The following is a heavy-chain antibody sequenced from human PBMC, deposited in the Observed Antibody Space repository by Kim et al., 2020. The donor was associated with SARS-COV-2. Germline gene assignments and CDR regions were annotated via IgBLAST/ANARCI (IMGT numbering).Heavy chain of an antibody. J-gene: IGHJ4*02. V-gene: IGHV3-43*01. Sequence: VKGRFTISRDNSKNSLYLQMNSLRTEDTALYYCAKGMGWLQSGPGYYFDYWGQGTLVTVSS. CDR3: AKGMGWLQSGPGYYFDY. D-gene: IGHD5-12*01.